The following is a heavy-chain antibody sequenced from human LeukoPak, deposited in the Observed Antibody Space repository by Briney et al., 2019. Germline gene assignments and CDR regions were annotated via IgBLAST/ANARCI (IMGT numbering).Heavy chain of an antibody. J-gene: IGHJ5*02. CDR1: GYTFTGYA. CDR2: INTNTGNP. CDR3: AREFGSGSYIPWFDP. Sequence: ASVKVSCKTSGYTFTGYAMNWVRQAPGQGLEWMGRINTNTGNPTYAQGFTGRFFFSLDTSVSTAYLQISSLKAEDTAVYYCAREFGSGSYIPWFDPWGQGTLVTVSS. D-gene: IGHD3-10*01. V-gene: IGHV7-4-1*02.